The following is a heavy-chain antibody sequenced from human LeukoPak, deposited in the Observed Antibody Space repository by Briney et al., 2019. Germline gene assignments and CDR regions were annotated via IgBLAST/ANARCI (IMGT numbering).Heavy chain of an antibody. CDR3: AKDQHPFIEMAIPDPTPFDY. D-gene: IGHD5-24*01. CDR2: ISGSGGST. CDR1: GFTFSSYA. J-gene: IGHJ4*02. Sequence: GRSLRLSCAASGFTFSSYAMSWVSQAPGKGMGLVSAISGSGGSTYYADSVKGRFTISRDNSKNTLYLQMNSLRAEDTAVYYCAKDQHPFIEMAIPDPTPFDYWGQGTLVTVSS. V-gene: IGHV3-23*01.